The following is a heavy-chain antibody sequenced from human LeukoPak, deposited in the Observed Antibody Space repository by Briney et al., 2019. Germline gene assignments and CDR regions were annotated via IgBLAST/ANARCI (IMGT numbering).Heavy chain of an antibody. D-gene: IGHD1-26*01. CDR3: ARDKEGELLLDH. CDR2: MWFDGSNI. V-gene: IGHV3-33*01. J-gene: IGHJ4*02. Sequence: GRSLRLSCAAPGFTFSSYGMHWVRQAPGKGLEWVAVMWFDGSNIYYADSVKGRFTISRDNSKNTLYLQMNSLRAEDTAVYYCARDKEGELLLDHWGQGTQVSVSS. CDR1: GFTFSSYG.